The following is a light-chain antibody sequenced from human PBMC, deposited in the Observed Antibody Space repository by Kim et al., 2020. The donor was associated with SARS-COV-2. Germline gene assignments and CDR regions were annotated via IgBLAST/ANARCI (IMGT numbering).Light chain of an antibody. J-gene: IGLJ1*01. CDR2: GKN. V-gene: IGLV3-19*01. CDR3: NSRDSSGNHYV. Sequence: SSELTQDPAVSVALGQTVRITCQGDSLRSYYASWYQQKPGQAPVLVIYGKNNRPSGIPDRFSGSSSGNIASLTITGAQAEDEADYYCNSRDSSGNHYVFGTGTKVTVL. CDR1: SLRSYY.